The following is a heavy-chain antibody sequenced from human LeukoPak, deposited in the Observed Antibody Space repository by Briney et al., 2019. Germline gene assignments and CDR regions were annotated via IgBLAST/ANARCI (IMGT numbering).Heavy chain of an antibody. Sequence: ASVKVSCNASGYTFTSYGIGWVRQAPGQGLEWMGWISAYNGNTNYAQKLQGRVTMTTDTSTSTAYMELRSLRSDDTAVYYCARDREPVYNSSRYGMDVWGQGTTVTVSS. CDR1: GYTFTSYG. CDR2: ISAYNGNT. J-gene: IGHJ6*02. D-gene: IGHD6-13*01. CDR3: ARDREPVYNSSRYGMDV. V-gene: IGHV1-18*01.